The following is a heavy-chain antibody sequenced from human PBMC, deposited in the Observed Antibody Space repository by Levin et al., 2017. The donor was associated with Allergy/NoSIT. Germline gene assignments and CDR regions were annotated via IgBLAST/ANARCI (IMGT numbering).Heavy chain of an antibody. CDR2: INPNSGGT. Sequence: ASVKVSCKASGYTFTGYYMHWVRQAPGQGLEWMGWINPNSGGTNYAQKFQGRVTMTRDTSISTAYMELSRLRSDDTAVYYCARDEASYSTRFDYWGQGTLVTVSS. D-gene: IGHD1-26*01. CDR3: ARDEASYSTRFDY. J-gene: IGHJ4*02. V-gene: IGHV1-2*02. CDR1: GYTFTGYY.